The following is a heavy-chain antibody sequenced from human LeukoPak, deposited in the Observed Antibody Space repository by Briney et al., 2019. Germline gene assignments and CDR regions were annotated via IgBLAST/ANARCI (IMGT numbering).Heavy chain of an antibody. CDR1: GGSISSYY. J-gene: IGHJ3*02. CDR2: IYTSGST. D-gene: IGHD2-2*01. CDR3: ARDKYQDIVVVPAAPDAFDI. V-gene: IGHV4-4*07. Sequence: SETLSLTCTVSGGSISSYYWSWIRQPAGKGLEWIGRIYTSGSTNYNPSLKSRVTMSVDTSKNQFSLKLGSVTAADTAVYYCARDKYQDIVVVPAAPDAFDIWGQGTMVTVSS.